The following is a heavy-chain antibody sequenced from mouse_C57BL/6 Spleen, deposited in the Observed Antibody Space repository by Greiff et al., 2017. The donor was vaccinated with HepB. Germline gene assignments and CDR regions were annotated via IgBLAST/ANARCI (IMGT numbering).Heavy chain of an antibody. J-gene: IGHJ4*01. Sequence: VQLQQSGAELVRPGASVKLSCTASGFNIKDDYMHWVKQRPEQGLEWIGWIDPENGDTEYASKFQGKATITADTSSNTTYLQLSILTSKDTAFYYCSSYYPRSYYAMYYSSQGTSVTVSS. CDR1: GFNIKDDY. CDR3: SSYYPRSYYAMYY. CDR2: IDPENGDT. V-gene: IGHV14-4*01. D-gene: IGHD1-1*01.